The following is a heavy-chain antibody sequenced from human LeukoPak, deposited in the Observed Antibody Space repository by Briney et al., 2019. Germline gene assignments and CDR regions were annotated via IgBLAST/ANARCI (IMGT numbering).Heavy chain of an antibody. CDR1: GFTFSSYA. CDR3: AKGNSGYDLAIDY. CDR2: IIGSGATT. V-gene: IGHV3-23*01. J-gene: IGHJ4*02. D-gene: IGHD5-12*01. Sequence: PGGSQRLSCAASGFTFSSYAMSWVRQAPGKGLEWVSAIIGSGATTYYADSVKGRFTISRDNSKNTLYLQMHSLGTEDTAVYYCAKGNSGYDLAIDYWGQGTLVTVSS.